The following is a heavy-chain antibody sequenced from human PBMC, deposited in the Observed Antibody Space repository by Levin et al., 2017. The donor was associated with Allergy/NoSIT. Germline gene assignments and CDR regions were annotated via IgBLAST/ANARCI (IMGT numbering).Heavy chain of an antibody. J-gene: IGHJ6*02. Sequence: ASVKVSCKASGYTFTSYGISWVRQAPGQGLEWMGWISAYNGNTNYAQKLQGRVTMTTDTSTSTAYMELRSLRSDDTAVYYCARVVLCSGGSCYSSYYYYGMDVWGQGTTVTVSS. CDR3: ARVVLCSGGSCYSSYYYYGMDV. D-gene: IGHD2-15*01. CDR2: ISAYNGNT. CDR1: GYTFTSYG. V-gene: IGHV1-18*01.